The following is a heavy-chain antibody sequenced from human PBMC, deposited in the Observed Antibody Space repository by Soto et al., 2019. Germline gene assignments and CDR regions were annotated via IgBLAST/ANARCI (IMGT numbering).Heavy chain of an antibody. CDR2: IWYDGSNK. CDR3: ARDRITMVRGPAYYGMDV. CDR1: GFTFSSYG. J-gene: IGHJ6*02. Sequence: QVQLVESGGGVVQPGRSLRLSCAASGFTFSSYGMHWVRQAPGKGLEWVAVIWYDGSNKYYADSVKGRFTISRDNSKNTLYLQMNSLRAEDTAVYYCARDRITMVRGPAYYGMDVWGQGTTVTVSS. V-gene: IGHV3-33*01. D-gene: IGHD3-10*01.